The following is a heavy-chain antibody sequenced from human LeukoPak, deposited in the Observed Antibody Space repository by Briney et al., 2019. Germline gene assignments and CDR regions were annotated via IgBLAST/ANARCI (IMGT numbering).Heavy chain of an antibody. CDR3: AGGGGSTHLARFDY. D-gene: IGHD1-26*01. J-gene: IGHJ4*02. Sequence: SETLSLTCSVSDDSISSYYWNWIRQPPGKGLEWIGYIFYTGSISYNPSLKSRVTISVDTSKNHFSLKLTSVTAADTAVYYCAGGGGSTHLARFDYWGQGTLVTVSS. CDR2: IFYTGSI. V-gene: IGHV4-59*01. CDR1: DDSISSYY.